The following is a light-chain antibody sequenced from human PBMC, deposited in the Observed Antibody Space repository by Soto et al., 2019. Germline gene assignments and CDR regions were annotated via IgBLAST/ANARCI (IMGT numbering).Light chain of an antibody. CDR1: QSVSSGY. Sequence: DIVLTQSPGTLSLSQGERATLSCRGSQSVSSGYLAWYQQRPGQAPRLLIYGASTRATGIPDRFSGSGSGTDFTLTISRLEPEDFAVYYCQQYGTSPWTFGQGTKVDIK. V-gene: IGKV3-20*01. CDR3: QQYGTSPWT. J-gene: IGKJ1*01. CDR2: GAS.